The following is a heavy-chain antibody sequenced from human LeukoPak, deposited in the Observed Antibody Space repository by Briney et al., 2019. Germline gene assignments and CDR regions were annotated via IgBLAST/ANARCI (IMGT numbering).Heavy chain of an antibody. J-gene: IGHJ5*02. D-gene: IGHD6-13*01. CDR2: IYYSGST. V-gene: IGHV4-39*07. CDR3: ARDVRYSSSWTLQNWFDP. CDR1: SGSFSSYY. Sequence: SETLSFTCAYSGSFSSYYWGWIRQTPGKGLEWIGSIYYSGSTYYNPSLKSRVTISVDTSKSQFSLKLSSVTAADTAVYYCARDVRYSSSWTLQNWFDPWGQGTLVTVSS.